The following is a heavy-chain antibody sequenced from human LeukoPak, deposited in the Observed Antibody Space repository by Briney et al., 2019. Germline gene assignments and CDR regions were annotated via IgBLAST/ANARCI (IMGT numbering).Heavy chain of an antibody. CDR1: GFTFSSYG. J-gene: IGHJ4*02. D-gene: IGHD1-26*01. CDR3: AKAGGGSYRVAYFDY. Sequence: GRSLRLSCAASGFTFSSYGMHWVRQAPGKGLEWAAVISYDGSNKYYADSVKGRFTISRDNSKNTLYLQMNSLRAEDTAVYYCAKAGGGSYRVAYFDYWGQGTLVTVSS. V-gene: IGHV3-30*18. CDR2: ISYDGSNK.